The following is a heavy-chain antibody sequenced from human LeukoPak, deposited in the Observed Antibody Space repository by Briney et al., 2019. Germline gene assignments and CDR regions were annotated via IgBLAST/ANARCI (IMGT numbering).Heavy chain of an antibody. V-gene: IGHV3-21*04. J-gene: IGHJ1*01. CDR1: GFTFSSYS. CDR3: AKGLYSSSWYWKH. Sequence: PGGSLRLSCAASGFTFSSYSMNWVRQAPGKGLEWVSSISSSSSYIYYADSVKGRFTISRDNSKNTLYLQMNSLRAEDTAVYYCAKGLYSSSWYWKHWGQGTLVTVSS. D-gene: IGHD6-13*01. CDR2: ISSSSSYI.